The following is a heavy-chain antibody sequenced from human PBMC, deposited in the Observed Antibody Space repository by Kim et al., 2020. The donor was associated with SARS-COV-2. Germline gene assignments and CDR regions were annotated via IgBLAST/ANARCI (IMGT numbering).Heavy chain of an antibody. CDR2: INHSGST. CDR3: ARGFDY. CDR1: GGSFSGYY. V-gene: IGHV4-34*01. Sequence: SETLSLTCAVYGGSFSGYYWSWIRQPPGKGLEWIGEINHSGSTNYNPSLKSRVTISVDTSKNQFSLKLSSVTAADTAVYYCARGFDYWGQGTLVTVSS. J-gene: IGHJ4*02.